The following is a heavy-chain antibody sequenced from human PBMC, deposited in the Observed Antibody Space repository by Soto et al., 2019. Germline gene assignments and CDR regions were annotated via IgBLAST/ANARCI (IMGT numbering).Heavy chain of an antibody. J-gene: IGHJ4*02. CDR2: IDYSGST. V-gene: IGHV4-39*01. CDR1: GCSISSSSSY. D-gene: IGHD3-3*01. Sequence: SETLSLTCTVSGCSISSSSSYWCWIRQPPGKGLEWIGSIDYSGSTYYNPSLKSRITISVDTSKNQFSLKLSSVTAADTAVYFCARTGFWSDYRVADYWGQGTLVTVSS. CDR3: ARTGFWSDYRVADY.